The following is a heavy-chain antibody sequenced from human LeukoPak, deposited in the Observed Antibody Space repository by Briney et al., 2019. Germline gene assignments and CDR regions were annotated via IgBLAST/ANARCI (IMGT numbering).Heavy chain of an antibody. V-gene: IGHV3-9*03. J-gene: IGHJ4*02. CDR1: GFTFDGYA. Sequence: GRSLRLSCAASGFTFDGYAMHWVRQAPGKGLEWVSGISWNSGSIGYADSVKGRFTISRDNAKNSLYLQMISLRAEDMALYYCAKAACSSTSCYRGFDFWGQGTLVTVSS. CDR3: AKAACSSTSCYRGFDF. CDR2: ISWNSGSI. D-gene: IGHD2-2*02.